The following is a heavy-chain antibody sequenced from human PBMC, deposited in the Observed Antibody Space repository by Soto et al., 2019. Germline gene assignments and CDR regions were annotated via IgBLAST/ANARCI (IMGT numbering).Heavy chain of an antibody. V-gene: IGHV1-2*04. CDR3: ARAMRYYYGVDV. J-gene: IGHJ6*02. Sequence: ASVKVSCKASGYTFTGYYMHLVRQAPGQGLEWMGWINPNSGGTNYAQKFQGWVTMTRDTSISTAYMELSRLRSDDTAVYYCARAMRYYYGVDVWGQGTTVTVSS. CDR2: INPNSGGT. CDR1: GYTFTGYY.